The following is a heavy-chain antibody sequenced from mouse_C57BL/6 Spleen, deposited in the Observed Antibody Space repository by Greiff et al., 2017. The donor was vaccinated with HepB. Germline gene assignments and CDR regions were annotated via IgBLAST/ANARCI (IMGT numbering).Heavy chain of an antibody. Sequence: EVNVVESGGGLVQPKGSLKLSCAASGFSFNTYAMNWVRQAPGKGLEWVARIRSKSNNYATYYADSVKDRFTISRDDSESMLYLQMNNLKTEDTAMYYCVRGDYYGSSYDWYFDVWGTGTTVTVSS. J-gene: IGHJ1*03. CDR2: IRSKSNNYAT. D-gene: IGHD1-1*01. V-gene: IGHV10-1*01. CDR3: VRGDYYGSSYDWYFDV. CDR1: GFSFNTYA.